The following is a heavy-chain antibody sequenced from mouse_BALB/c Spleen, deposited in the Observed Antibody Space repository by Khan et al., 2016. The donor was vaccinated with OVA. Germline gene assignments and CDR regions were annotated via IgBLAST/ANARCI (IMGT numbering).Heavy chain of an antibody. Sequence: VQLQQSGAELAKPGASVKMSCKASGYTFTSYWMHWVKQRPGQGLEWIGYINPSTGYTEYNQKFKDKATLTADKSSSTAYMQLCSLTSEHSAVYYCANHVSSSAWFTYWGQGTLVTVSA. CDR3: ANHVSSSAWFTY. D-gene: IGHD1-1*01. J-gene: IGHJ3*01. CDR2: INPSTGYT. CDR1: GYTFTSYW. V-gene: IGHV1-7*01.